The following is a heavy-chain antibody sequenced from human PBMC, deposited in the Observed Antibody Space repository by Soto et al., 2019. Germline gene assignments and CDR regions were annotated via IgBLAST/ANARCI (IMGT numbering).Heavy chain of an antibody. CDR2: ISNSGGTT. V-gene: IGHV3-23*01. CDR3: AKLRRGTTGTEGFDP. D-gene: IGHD1-7*01. J-gene: IGHJ5*02. CDR1: GVTFSSDA. Sequence: EAQLLESGGGLAHQGGSLTLSCAVSGVTFSSDAMTWVRQAPGQGLEWLSTISNSGGTTHYADSVKGRFTVSRDNFKSTLYLLMNSLRAEDTAVYYCAKLRRGTTGTEGFDPWGQGTLVTVPS.